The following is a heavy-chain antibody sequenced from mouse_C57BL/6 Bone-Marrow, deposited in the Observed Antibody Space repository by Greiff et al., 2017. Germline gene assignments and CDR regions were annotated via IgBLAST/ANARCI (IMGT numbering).Heavy chain of an antibody. V-gene: IGHV1-20*01. Sequence: EVQLQQSGPELVKPGDSVKISCKASGYSFTGYFMNWVMQSHGKSLEWIGRINPYNGDTFYNQKFKGKATLTVDKSSSTAHMEVRSLTSEDSAVYYCARRRYFDYWGQGTTLTVSS. CDR3: ARRRYFDY. CDR1: GYSFTGYF. J-gene: IGHJ2*01. CDR2: INPYNGDT.